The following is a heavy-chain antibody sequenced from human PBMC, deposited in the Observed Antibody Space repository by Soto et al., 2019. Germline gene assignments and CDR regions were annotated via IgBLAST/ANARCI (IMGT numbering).Heavy chain of an antibody. Sequence: GGSLRLSCAASGFTFSSYDMHWVRQATGKGLEWVSAIGTAGDTYYPGSVKGRFTISRENAKNSLYLQMNSLRAGDTAVYYCARDVAGRGYYYGMDVWGQGPTVTVSS. D-gene: IGHD2-15*01. CDR3: ARDVAGRGYYYGMDV. J-gene: IGHJ6*02. CDR2: IGTAGDT. CDR1: GFTFSSYD. V-gene: IGHV3-13*04.